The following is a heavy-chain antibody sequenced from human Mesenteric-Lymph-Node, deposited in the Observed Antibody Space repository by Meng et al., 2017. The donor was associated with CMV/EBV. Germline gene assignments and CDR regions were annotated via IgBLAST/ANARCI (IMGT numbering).Heavy chain of an antibody. CDR3: ARVTWFGELYDAFDI. CDR2: ISWNSGSI. Sequence: SLKISCAASGFTFDDYAMHWVRQAPGKGLEWVSGISWNSGSIGYADSVKGRFTISRDNAKNSLYLQMNSLRAEDTAVYYCARVTWFGELYDAFDIWGQGTMVTVSS. V-gene: IGHV3-9*01. CDR1: GFTFDDYA. D-gene: IGHD3-10*01. J-gene: IGHJ3*02.